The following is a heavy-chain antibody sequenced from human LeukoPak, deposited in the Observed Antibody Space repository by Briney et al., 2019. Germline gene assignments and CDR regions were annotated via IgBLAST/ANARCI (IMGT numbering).Heavy chain of an antibody. CDR1: GFRFSTYS. V-gene: IGHV3-21*05. CDR2: ISTSTI. CDR3: ARGPRIVGATGAFDI. J-gene: IGHJ3*02. Sequence: GGSLRLSCATSGFRFSTYSMNWVRQAPGKGLEWVSYISTSTIYYADSVKGRFTISRDNAKNSLYLQMNSLRAEDTAVYYCARGPRIVGATGAFDIWGQGTMVTVSS. D-gene: IGHD1-26*01.